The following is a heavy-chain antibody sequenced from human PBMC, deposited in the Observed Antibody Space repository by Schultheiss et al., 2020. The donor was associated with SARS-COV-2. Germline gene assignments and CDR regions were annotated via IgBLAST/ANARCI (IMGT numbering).Heavy chain of an antibody. V-gene: IGHV3-9*01. CDR2: ISWNSGSI. CDR3: ARLLYSSGWVDY. Sequence: GGSLRLSCAASGFTFDDYAMHWVRQAPGKGLEWVSGISWNSGSIGYADSVKGRFTISRDNAKNSLYLQMNSLRAEDTAVYYCARLLYSSGWVDYWGQGTLVTVSS. CDR1: GFTFDDYA. D-gene: IGHD6-19*01. J-gene: IGHJ4*02.